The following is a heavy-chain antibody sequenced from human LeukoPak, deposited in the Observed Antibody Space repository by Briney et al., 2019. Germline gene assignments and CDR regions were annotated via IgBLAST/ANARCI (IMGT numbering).Heavy chain of an antibody. V-gene: IGHV3-66*01. CDR3: AREVTTGTFY. J-gene: IGHJ4*02. D-gene: IGHD1-1*01. Sequence: GGSLRLSCAASGFTFSDYYMSWIRQAPGKGLEWVSVIYSGGSTKYADSVKGRFTISRDNSKNTLYLQMNSLRAEDTAIYYCAREVTTGTFYWGQGTLVTVSS. CDR1: GFTFSDYY. CDR2: IYSGGST.